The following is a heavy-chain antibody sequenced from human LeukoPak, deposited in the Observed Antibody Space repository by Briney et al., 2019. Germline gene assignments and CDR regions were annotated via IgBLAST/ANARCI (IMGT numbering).Heavy chain of an antibody. J-gene: IGHJ4*02. CDR2: ISYDGSNK. V-gene: IGHV3-30*18. CDR3: AKRGYCSGGTCYSFHCDY. Sequence: GGSLRLSCAASGFPFSRHRMHWVRQAPGKGLEWVALISYDGSNKYYADSVKGRFTISRDNSKNTLYLQMNSLRAEDTAAYYLAKRGYCSGGTCYSFHCDYWGQGTLVTVSS. D-gene: IGHD2-15*01. CDR1: GFPFSRHR.